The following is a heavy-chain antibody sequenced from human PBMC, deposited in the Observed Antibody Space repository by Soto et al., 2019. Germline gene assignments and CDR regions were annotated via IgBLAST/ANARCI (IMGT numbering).Heavy chain of an antibody. Sequence: QVRLQESGPGLVKPSETLSLTCTVSGGSISGYYWSWIRQPPGKGLEWIAYIYYTGNTNYNPSLESRVTISVDTSRNQFSLKLSSVTAADTAVYYCTRDTYGGGIWGQGTMVTVSS. CDR3: TRDTYGGGI. V-gene: IGHV4-59*01. CDR2: IYYTGNT. CDR1: GGSISGYY. J-gene: IGHJ3*02. D-gene: IGHD4-17*01.